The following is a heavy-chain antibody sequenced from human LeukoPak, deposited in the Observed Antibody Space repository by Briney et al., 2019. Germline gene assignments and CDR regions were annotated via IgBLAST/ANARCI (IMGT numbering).Heavy chain of an antibody. CDR2: IYYSGST. D-gene: IGHD3-22*01. CDR1: GGSISFYY. Sequence: SETLSLTCSVSGGSISFYYWSWIRQPPGKGLEWMGYIYYSGSTNYNPSLKSRVTISVDTSKNQSSLKLRSVTAADTAVYYCARTVSGYREELHDYWGQGTLVTVSS. V-gene: IGHV4-59*01. J-gene: IGHJ4*02. CDR3: ARTVSGYREELHDY.